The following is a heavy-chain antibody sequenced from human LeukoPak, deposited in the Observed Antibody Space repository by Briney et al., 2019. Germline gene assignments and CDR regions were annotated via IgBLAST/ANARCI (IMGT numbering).Heavy chain of an antibody. D-gene: IGHD1-26*01. J-gene: IGHJ4*02. CDR3: TREDRPYCPFAY. CDR2: IAHDGTT. V-gene: IGHV4-4*02. Sequence: PSGTLSLTCGASGGSIDITNYWSWVRQAPGKGLEWIEEIAHDGTTNYNPSLRSRVAMSFDRANNHFSLSLTSVTAADTAVYYCTREDRPYCPFAYWGQGVLVTVSS. CDR1: GGSIDITNY.